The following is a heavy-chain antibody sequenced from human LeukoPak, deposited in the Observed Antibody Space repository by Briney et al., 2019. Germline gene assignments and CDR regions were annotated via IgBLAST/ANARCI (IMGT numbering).Heavy chain of an antibody. D-gene: IGHD4-17*01. V-gene: IGHV3-33*01. CDR3: EVPNGDLRFDY. Sequence: GGSLRLSCAASGFTFSSYGMHWVRQAPGKGLERVAVIWYDGSNKYYADSVKGRFTISRDNSKNTLYLQMSGLRAEDTAYCTTEVPNGDLRFDYWGQGTLVTVSS. CDR1: GFTFSSYG. J-gene: IGHJ4*02. CDR2: IWYDGSNK.